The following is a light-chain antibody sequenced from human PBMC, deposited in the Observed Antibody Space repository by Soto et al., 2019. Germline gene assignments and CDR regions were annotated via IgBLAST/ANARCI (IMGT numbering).Light chain of an antibody. CDR1: SSDVGSYNL. V-gene: IGLV2-23*02. CDR2: EVS. Sequence: QSALTQPASVSGSPGQSITISCTGTSSDVGSYNLVSWYQHHPGKAPKLIIYEVSKRPSGVSNRFSGSKSGNTASLTISGLQAEDEADYYCCSYAGSSTFVVFGGGTKVTVL. J-gene: IGLJ2*01. CDR3: CSYAGSSTFVV.